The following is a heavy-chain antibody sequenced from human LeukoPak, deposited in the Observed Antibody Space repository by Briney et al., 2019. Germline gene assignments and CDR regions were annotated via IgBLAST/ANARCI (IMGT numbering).Heavy chain of an antibody. D-gene: IGHD3-22*01. CDR1: GYTFTNYW. CDR3: ARYYYDRAVGPFDY. CDR2: IYPDDSDI. Sequence: AESLKISCKGSGYTFTNYWIGWVRQMPGKGLERMGIIYPDDSDIRYSPSFQGQVPISADKSITTAYLQWSSLKASDTAMYYCARYYYDRAVGPFDYWGQGSLVTVSS. J-gene: IGHJ4*02. V-gene: IGHV5-51*01.